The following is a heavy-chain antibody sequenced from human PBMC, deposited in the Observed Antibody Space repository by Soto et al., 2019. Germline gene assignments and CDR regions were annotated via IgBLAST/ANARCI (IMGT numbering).Heavy chain of an antibody. CDR2: INHSGST. J-gene: IGHJ3*02. V-gene: IGHV4-34*01. CDR3: ARGEITIFGVVIAHDAFDI. CDR1: GGSFSGYY. Sequence: SETLSLTCAVYGGSFSGYYWSWIRQPPGKGLEWIGEINHSGSTNYNPSLKSRVTISVDTSKNQFSLKLSSVTAADTAVYYCARGEITIFGVVIAHDAFDIWGQGTMVTVSS. D-gene: IGHD3-3*01.